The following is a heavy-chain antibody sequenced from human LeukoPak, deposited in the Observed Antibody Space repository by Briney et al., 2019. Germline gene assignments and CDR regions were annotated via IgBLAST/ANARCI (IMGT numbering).Heavy chain of an antibody. CDR2: IRYDGSNK. Sequence: PGGSLRLSCAASGFTFSSYGMHWVRQAPGKGLEWVAFIRYDGSNKYYADSVKGRFTISRDNSKNTLYLQMNSLRAEDTAVYYCARGSVAGRRRGYYFDYWGQGTLVTVSS. CDR3: ARGSVAGRRRGYYFDY. CDR1: GFTFSSYG. D-gene: IGHD6-19*01. V-gene: IGHV3-30*02. J-gene: IGHJ4*02.